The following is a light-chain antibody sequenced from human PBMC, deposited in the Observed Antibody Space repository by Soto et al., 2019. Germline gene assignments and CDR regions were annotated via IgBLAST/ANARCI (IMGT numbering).Light chain of an antibody. Sequence: QSVLTQPRSVSGSPGQSVTISCTGTSSDVGGYDHVSWYQQRPGKAPKFMIYDVNKRPSGVPDRFSGSKSGNTASLTISGLQAEDEGDYYCCSFAGSYTSWVFGGGTKVTVL. J-gene: IGLJ3*02. CDR3: CSFAGSYTSWV. V-gene: IGLV2-11*01. CDR1: SSDVGGYDH. CDR2: DVN.